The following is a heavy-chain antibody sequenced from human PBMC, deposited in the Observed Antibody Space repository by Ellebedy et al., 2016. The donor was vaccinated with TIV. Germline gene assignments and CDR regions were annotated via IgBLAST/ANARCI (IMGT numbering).Heavy chain of an antibody. CDR3: ARDLPVSTHYYSYYYGMDV. Sequence: AASVKVSCKASGYTFTSHYMHWVRQAPGQGLEWMGIINPSGGSTSYAQKLQGRVTMTRDTSTSTVYMELSRLRSEDTAVYYCARDLPVSTHYYSYYYGMDVWGQGTTVTVSS. V-gene: IGHV1-46*04. D-gene: IGHD2-2*01. CDR2: INPSGGST. J-gene: IGHJ6*02. CDR1: GYTFTSHY.